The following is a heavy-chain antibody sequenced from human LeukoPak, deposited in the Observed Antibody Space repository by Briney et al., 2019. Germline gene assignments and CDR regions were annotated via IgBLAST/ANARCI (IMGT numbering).Heavy chain of an antibody. CDR2: IYYSGSA. D-gene: IGHD2-2*01. CDR1: GGSISDYY. J-gene: IGHJ5*02. CDR3: ARHRNPYSSSTSCFNWFDP. V-gene: IGHV4-59*08. Sequence: NPSETLSLTCTVSGGSISDYYWSWIRQPPGKGLEWIGYIYYSGSANYNPSLKSRVTISVDTSKNEFSLRLSSVTAADTAVYYCARHRNPYSSSTSCFNWFDPSGQRTLVTVSS.